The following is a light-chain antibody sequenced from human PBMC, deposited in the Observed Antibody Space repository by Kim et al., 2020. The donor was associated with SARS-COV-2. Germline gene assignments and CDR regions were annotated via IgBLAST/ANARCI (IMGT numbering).Light chain of an antibody. CDR1: SSDVGSYNL. J-gene: IGLJ3*02. CDR2: EVS. CDR3: CSYAGSSTSV. Sequence: GQSITISCTGTSSDVGSYNLVSWYQQPPGKAPKLMIYEVSKRPSGVSNRFSGSKSGNTASLTISGLQAEDEADYYCCSYAGSSTSVFGGGTQLTVL. V-gene: IGLV2-23*02.